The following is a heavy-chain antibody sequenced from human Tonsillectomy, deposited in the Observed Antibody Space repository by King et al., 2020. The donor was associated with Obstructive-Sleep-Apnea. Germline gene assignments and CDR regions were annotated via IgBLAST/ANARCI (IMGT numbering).Heavy chain of an antibody. J-gene: IGHJ4*02. V-gene: IGHV1-24*01. CDR3: ATSKPMIVAVMVY. CDR2: FDPEDGET. D-gene: IGHD3-22*01. Sequence: QLVQSGAEVKKPGASVRVSCKVSGYTLTELPIYWVRQATGKGLEWMGGFDPEDGETIYAQKFQGRVTMTEDTSTDTAYLDLSFLRSEDTAVYYCATSKPMIVAVMVYWGQGTLVTVSS. CDR1: GYTLTELP.